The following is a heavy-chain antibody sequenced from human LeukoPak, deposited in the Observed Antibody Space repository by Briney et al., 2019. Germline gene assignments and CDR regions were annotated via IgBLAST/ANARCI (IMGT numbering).Heavy chain of an antibody. CDR3: ARHGGVVRGQGSDAFDI. CDR1: GGSISSSSYY. Sequence: PSETLSLTCTVSGGSISSSSYYWSWVRQPPGKGLEWIGYIYYSGSTKYNPSLKSRVTVSLDTSKNQFSLKLTSVTAADTAVYYCARHGGVVRGQGSDAFDIWGQGTMVTVSS. CDR2: IYYSGST. D-gene: IGHD3-10*01. J-gene: IGHJ3*02. V-gene: IGHV4-61*05.